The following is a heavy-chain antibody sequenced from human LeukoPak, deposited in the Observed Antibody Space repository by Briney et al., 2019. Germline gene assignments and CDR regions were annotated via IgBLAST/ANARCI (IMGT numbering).Heavy chain of an antibody. CDR2: DWYDGGNK. D-gene: IGHD2-2*01. J-gene: IGHJ4*02. Sequence: GGSLRLSCAASGFTFSSYGIHWVRQAPGKGLEWVAVDWYDGGNKFYADSVKGRFTISRDNSKNMLYLQMNSLRAEDTAVYYCAKGTATPDLNYFGYWGQGTLVTVSS. V-gene: IGHV3-33*06. CDR1: GFTFSSYG. CDR3: AKGTATPDLNYFGY.